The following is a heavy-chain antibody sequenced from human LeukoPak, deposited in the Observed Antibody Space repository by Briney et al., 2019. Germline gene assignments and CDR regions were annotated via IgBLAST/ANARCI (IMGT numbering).Heavy chain of an antibody. D-gene: IGHD2-15*01. CDR3: AKDRGGYCSGGSCRYYYYYGMDV. Sequence: GGSLRLSCAASGFTFDDYAMHWVRQAPGKGLEWVSGISWNSGSIGYADSVKGRFTISRDNAKNSLYLQMNSLRAEDTASYYCAKDRGGYCSGGSCRYYYYYGMDVWGQGTTVTVSS. V-gene: IGHV3-9*01. J-gene: IGHJ6*02. CDR1: GFTFDDYA. CDR2: ISWNSGSI.